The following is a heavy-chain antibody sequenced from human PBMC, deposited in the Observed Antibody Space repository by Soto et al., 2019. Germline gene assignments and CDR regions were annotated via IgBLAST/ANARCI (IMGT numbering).Heavy chain of an antibody. CDR2: INSDGSST. CDR3: ARERGKAAAVHFDY. CDR1: GFTFSSYW. J-gene: IGHJ4*02. D-gene: IGHD6-13*01. V-gene: IGHV3-74*01. Sequence: EVQLVESGGGLVQPGGSLRLSCAASGFTFSSYWMHWVRQAPGKGLVWVSRINSDGSSTSYADSVKGRFTISRDNAKNTLYLQMNSLRAEDTAVYYCARERGKAAAVHFDYWGQGTMVTVSS.